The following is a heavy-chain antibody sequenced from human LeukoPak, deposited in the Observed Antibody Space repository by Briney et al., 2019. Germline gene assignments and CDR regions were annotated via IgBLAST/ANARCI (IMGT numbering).Heavy chain of an antibody. Sequence: GGSLRLSCAASGFTFSSYGMHWVRQAPGKGLEWVAFIRYDGSNKYYADSVKGRFTISRDNSKNTLYLQMNSLRAEDTAVYYCARGQLLGGYYYYYMDVWGKGTTVTVSS. CDR3: ARGQLLGGYYYYYMDV. CDR1: GFTFSSYG. CDR2: IRYDGSNK. D-gene: IGHD2-2*01. V-gene: IGHV3-30*02. J-gene: IGHJ6*03.